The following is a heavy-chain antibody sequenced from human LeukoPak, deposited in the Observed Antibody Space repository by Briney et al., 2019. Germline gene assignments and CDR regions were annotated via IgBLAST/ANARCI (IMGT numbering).Heavy chain of an antibody. V-gene: IGHV4-39*01. CDR3: ARHGAYCGGDCYPFYIDY. D-gene: IGHD2-21*02. CDR1: GGSISSSSYY. CDR2: IYYSGST. J-gene: IGHJ4*02. Sequence: PSETLSLTCTVSGGSISSSSYYWGWIRQPPGKGLEWIGSIYYSGSTYYNPSLKSRVTISVDTSKNQFSLKLSSVTAADTAVYYCARHGAYCGGDCYPFYIDYWGQGTLVTVSS.